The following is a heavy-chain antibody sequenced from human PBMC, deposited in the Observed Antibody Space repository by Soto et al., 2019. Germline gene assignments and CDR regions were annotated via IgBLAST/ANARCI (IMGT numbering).Heavy chain of an antibody. Sequence: ASVLVCCKASGYTFTSVDIGGLRHAPGQGLEWMGWISAYNGNTNYAQKLQGRVTMTTDTSTSTAYMELRSLRSDDTAVYYCASAYLIAAASVPPDAFDIWGQGTMVTVS. CDR1: GYTFTSVD. D-gene: IGHD6-13*01. V-gene: IGHV1-18*01. CDR2: ISAYNGNT. J-gene: IGHJ3*02. CDR3: ASAYLIAAASVPPDAFDI.